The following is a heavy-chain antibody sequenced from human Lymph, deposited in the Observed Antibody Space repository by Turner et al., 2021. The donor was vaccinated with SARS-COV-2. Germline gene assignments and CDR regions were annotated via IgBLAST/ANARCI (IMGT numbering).Heavy chain of an antibody. V-gene: IGHV4-30-2*01. CDR3: AKERVWFDP. D-gene: IGHD6-13*01. CDR2: VSHNGST. CDR1: GGAISSGGYS. Sequence: QLQLQESGSGLVKPAQTLSLPCAVPGGAISSGGYSWGWIRQPPGKGLECIGYVSHNGSTYYNPSLKSRVAISVDRSKNQFSLELSSVTAADTAVYYCAKERVWFDPWGQGTLVTVSS. J-gene: IGHJ5*02.